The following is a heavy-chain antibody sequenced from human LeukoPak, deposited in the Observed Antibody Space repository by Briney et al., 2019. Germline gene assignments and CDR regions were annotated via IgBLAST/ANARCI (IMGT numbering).Heavy chain of an antibody. J-gene: IGHJ4*02. Sequence: GRSLRLSCAASGFTFSSYGMHWVRQALGKGLEWVAVIWYDGSNKYYADSVKGRFTISRDNSKNTLYLQMNSLRAEDTAVYYCARGTTLYDSSGDDFDYWGQGTLVTVSS. V-gene: IGHV3-33*01. D-gene: IGHD3-22*01. CDR1: GFTFSSYG. CDR3: ARGTTLYDSSGDDFDY. CDR2: IWYDGSNK.